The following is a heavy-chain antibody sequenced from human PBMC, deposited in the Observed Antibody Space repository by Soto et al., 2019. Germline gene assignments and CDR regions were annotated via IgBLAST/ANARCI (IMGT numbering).Heavy chain of an antibody. Sequence: QVQLVQSGAEVKKPGSSIRVSCKASGGTFTSYSFSWVRQAPGQGLEWVGGIIPIFGTTNYAQKFQGRVTISADESTSTAYMDLSRLTSQDTAVYYCARGSGRDILTGYLDYWGQGTLVTVSS. CDR2: IIPIFGTT. CDR3: ARGSGRDILTGYLDY. J-gene: IGHJ4*02. V-gene: IGHV1-69*13. D-gene: IGHD3-9*01. CDR1: GGTFTSYS.